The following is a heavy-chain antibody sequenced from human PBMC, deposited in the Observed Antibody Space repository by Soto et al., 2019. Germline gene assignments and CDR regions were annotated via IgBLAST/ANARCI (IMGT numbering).Heavy chain of an antibody. CDR1: RYTFSGRF. V-gene: IGHV1-2*05. J-gene: IGHJ6*02. D-gene: IGHD2-8*01. CDR3: EREMLRGVAV. CDR2: KYMNTGAI. Sequence: QVQLVQSGAELKNPGASVKVSCTASRYTFSGRFIHWVRQAPGQGPEWMGRKYMNTGAIIYAQKFQGRRTKTDPTSINTAYMVVRGLTSDDADVYYCEREMLRGVAVGGQGTTVTVSS.